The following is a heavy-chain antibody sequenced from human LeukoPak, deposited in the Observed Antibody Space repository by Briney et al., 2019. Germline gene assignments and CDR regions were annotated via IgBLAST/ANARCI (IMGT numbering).Heavy chain of an antibody. V-gene: IGHV5-51*01. D-gene: IGHD3-16*01. CDR2: IWPGDSDT. Sequence: GESLKISCKASGYTFTTYWIGWVRQMPGKGLEWMGVIWPGDSDTRYSPSFQGQVTISVDKSIITAYLQWSSLKASDSAMYYCARPRQGDWFEPWGQGTLVTVSS. CDR3: ARPRQGDWFEP. CDR1: GYTFTTYW. J-gene: IGHJ5*02.